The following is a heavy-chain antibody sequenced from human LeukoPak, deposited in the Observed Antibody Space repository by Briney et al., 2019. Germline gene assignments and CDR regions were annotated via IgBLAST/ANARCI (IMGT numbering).Heavy chain of an antibody. J-gene: IGHJ4*02. V-gene: IGHV1-24*01. CDR3: ATGGDEEGSPQIYYFDY. CDR2: FDPEDGET. CDR1: GYTLTELS. Sequence: ASVKVSCKVSGYTLTELSMHWVRQAPGKGLEWMGGFDPEDGETIYAQKFQGRVTMTEDTSTDTAYMELSSLGSEDTAVYYCATGGDEEGSPQIYYFDYWGQGTLVTVSS. D-gene: IGHD3-10*01.